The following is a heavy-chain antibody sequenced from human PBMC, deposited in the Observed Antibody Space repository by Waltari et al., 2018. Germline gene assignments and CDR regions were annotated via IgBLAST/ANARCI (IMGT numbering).Heavy chain of an antibody. Sequence: QVQLQESGPGLVKPSETLSLTCTVSGGSISGYYWSWIRQPPGKGLEWMGKFYYSGRTNYHPSLKVRVTISVDTSKNQFSLKLGSVPAADTAVYYCARHLGSGTYPFDYWGQGTLVTVSS. CDR2: FYYSGRT. D-gene: IGHD3-10*01. CDR1: GGSISGYY. CDR3: ARHLGSGTYPFDY. J-gene: IGHJ4*02. V-gene: IGHV4-59*01.